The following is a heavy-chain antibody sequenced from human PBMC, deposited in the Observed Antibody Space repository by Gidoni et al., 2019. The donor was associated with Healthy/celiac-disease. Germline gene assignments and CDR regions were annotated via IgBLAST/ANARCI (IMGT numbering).Heavy chain of an antibody. CDR2: IWYDGSNK. V-gene: IGHV3-33*01. CDR3: ARDPTATTVTRFDY. CDR1: GFTFSSYG. Sequence: QVQLVESGGGVVQPGRSLRLSCAASGFTFSSYGMHWVRQAPGKGLEWVAVIWYDGSNKYYADSVKGRFTISRDNSKNTLYLQMNSLRAEDTAVYYCARDPTATTVTRFDYWGQGTLVTVSS. J-gene: IGHJ4*02. D-gene: IGHD4-17*01.